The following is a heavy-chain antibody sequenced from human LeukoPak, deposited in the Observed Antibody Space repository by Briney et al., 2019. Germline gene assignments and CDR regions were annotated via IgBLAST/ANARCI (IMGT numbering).Heavy chain of an antibody. D-gene: IGHD5-12*01. J-gene: IGHJ4*02. Sequence: GPLRLSCAASGFTFSNYAMSWGRQAPGKGVEWVSAISGSGIATYYADSVTGRFTISRDNSKNTLYLQMSSLRADDTAVYYCAKDQRGYDRPVDYWGQGTLVTVSS. CDR2: ISGSGIAT. CDR3: AKDQRGYDRPVDY. V-gene: IGHV3-23*01. CDR1: GFTFSNYA.